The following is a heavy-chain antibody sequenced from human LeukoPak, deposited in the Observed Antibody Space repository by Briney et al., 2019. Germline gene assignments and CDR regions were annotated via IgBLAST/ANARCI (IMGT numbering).Heavy chain of an antibody. CDR2: IIPIFGTA. CDR3: ARVKVSPVDAFDI. Sequence: SVKVSCKASGGTFSSYAISWVRQAPGQGLEWMGGIIPIFGTANYAQKFQGRVTITADESTSTAYMELSSLRSEDTAVYYCARVKVSPVDAFDIWGQGTMVTASS. J-gene: IGHJ3*02. V-gene: IGHV1-69*13. CDR1: GGTFSSYA.